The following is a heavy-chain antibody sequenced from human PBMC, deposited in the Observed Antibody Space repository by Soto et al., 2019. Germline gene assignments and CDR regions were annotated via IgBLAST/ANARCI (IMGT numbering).Heavy chain of an antibody. CDR3: AKAPNLVTHWFDP. J-gene: IGHJ5*02. CDR2: INWNSGSI. CDR1: GITFEEFA. Sequence: VHLVESGGGLVQPGGSLRLSCAATGITFEEFAIHWVRQAPGKGLEWVSGINWNSGSIGYADSVKGRFTISRDNAKNSLYLHLNSLRAEDTALYYCAKAPNLVTHWFDPWGQGTLVTVSS. V-gene: IGHV3-9*01. D-gene: IGHD3-9*01.